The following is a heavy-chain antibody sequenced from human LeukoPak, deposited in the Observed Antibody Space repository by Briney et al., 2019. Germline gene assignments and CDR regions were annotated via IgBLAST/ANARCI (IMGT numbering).Heavy chain of an antibody. D-gene: IGHD2/OR15-2a*01. CDR2: LSYTGKT. V-gene: IGHV4-59*02. CDR3: SEGYFEPFDH. Sequence: SETLSLTRNVSGVSVSTSHWNWIRQRPGKGLEWIGCLSYTGKTDYNPSLKSRVSISLGSSNNHFSLKLTSVTAADTAVYYCSEGYFEPFDHWGQGILVTVSS. CDR1: GVSVSTSH. J-gene: IGHJ4*02.